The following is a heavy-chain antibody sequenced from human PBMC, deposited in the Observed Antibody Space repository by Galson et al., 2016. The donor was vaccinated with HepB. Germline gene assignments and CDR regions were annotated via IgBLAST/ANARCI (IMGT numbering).Heavy chain of an antibody. V-gene: IGHV4-31*03. Sequence: TLSLTCTVSGGSISTGGYYWSWIRQHPGKGLEWIGYIYYSGSTYYNPSLRSRVTISVDTSKNQFSLKLGSVTAADPAVYYRARVFSYYGSGSPEFDHWGQGTLVTVSS. CDR1: GGSISTGGYY. D-gene: IGHD3-10*01. J-gene: IGHJ5*02. CDR2: IYYSGST. CDR3: ARVFSYYGSGSPEFDH.